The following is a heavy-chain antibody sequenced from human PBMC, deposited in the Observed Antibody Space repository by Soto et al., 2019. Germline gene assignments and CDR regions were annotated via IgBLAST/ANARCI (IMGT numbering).Heavy chain of an antibody. V-gene: IGHV5-51*01. CDR1: GYSFTSYW. CDR2: IYPGDSDT. J-gene: IGHJ6*02. CDR3: AAVPAATPDYYYYGMDF. D-gene: IGHD2-2*02. Sequence: GESLKISCKGSGYSFTSYWIGWVRQMPGKGLEWMGIIYPGDSDTRYSPSFQGQVTISADKSISTAYLQWSSLKASDTAMYYCAAVPAATPDYYYYGMDFWGQGTTVTVSS.